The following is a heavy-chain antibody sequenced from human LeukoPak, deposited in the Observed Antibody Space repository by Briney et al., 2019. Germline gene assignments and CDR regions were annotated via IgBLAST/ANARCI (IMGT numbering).Heavy chain of an antibody. D-gene: IGHD4-17*01. CDR1: GFTFSSYG. Sequence: PGGSLRLSCAASGFTFSSYGMHWVRQAPGKGLEWVAVIWYDGSNKYYADSVKGRFTISRDNSKNTLYLQMNSLRAEDTAVYYCARDQGDDYEKNQFDYWGQGTLVTVSS. CDR3: ARDQGDDYEKNQFDY. J-gene: IGHJ4*02. V-gene: IGHV3-33*01. CDR2: IWYDGSNK.